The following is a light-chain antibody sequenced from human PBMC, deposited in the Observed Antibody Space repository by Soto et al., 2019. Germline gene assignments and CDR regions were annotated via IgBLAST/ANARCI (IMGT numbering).Light chain of an antibody. Sequence: QSVLTQSPSASASLGASVKLTCTLSRGHSNYAIAWHQQQPEKGPRYLMKLNTDGSHTKGDGIPDRFSGSSSGAERYLTISSLQSEDEADYYCQTWDTGIRVFGGGTKVTVL. J-gene: IGLJ3*02. V-gene: IGLV4-69*01. CDR1: RGHSNYA. CDR3: QTWDTGIRV. CDR2: LNTDGSH.